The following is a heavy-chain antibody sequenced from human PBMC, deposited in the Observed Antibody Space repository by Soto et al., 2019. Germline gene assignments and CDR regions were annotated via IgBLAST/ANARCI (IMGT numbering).Heavy chain of an antibody. CDR1: GGSISSYY. J-gene: IGHJ5*02. Sequence: SETLSLTCTVSGGSISSYYWSWIRQPPGKGLEWIGYIYYSGSTNYNPSLKSRVTISVDTSKNQFSLKMSSVTAADTAVYYCAKDSGYNYGYFRWFDPWGQGTLVTVSS. D-gene: IGHD5-18*01. V-gene: IGHV4-59*01. CDR3: AKDSGYNYGYFRWFDP. CDR2: IYYSGST.